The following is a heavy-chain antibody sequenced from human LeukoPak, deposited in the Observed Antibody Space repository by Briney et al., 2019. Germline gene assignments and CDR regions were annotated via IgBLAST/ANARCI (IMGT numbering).Heavy chain of an antibody. J-gene: IGHJ4*02. V-gene: IGHV3-23*01. CDR2: IGSDGRA. CDR3: AKDLHNWSGIDY. Sequence: GGSLSLPCAPLGFRFSTKAMNGVGQAQGKGLEWVSGIGSDGRAFYTDSVKGRFTISRDNSKNTLYLQMNSLRAEDTAIYYCAKDLHNWSGIDYWGQGTLVTVSS. D-gene: IGHD3-3*01. CDR1: GFRFSTKA.